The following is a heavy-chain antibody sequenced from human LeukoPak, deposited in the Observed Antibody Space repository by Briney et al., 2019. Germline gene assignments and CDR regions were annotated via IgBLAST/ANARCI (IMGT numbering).Heavy chain of an antibody. J-gene: IGHJ4*02. CDR3: SRLVEMATIIFDY. D-gene: IGHD5-24*01. V-gene: IGHV4-59*01. Sequence: PSETLSLTCTVSCGSISSYYWSLIRQPPGKGLEWIGYIYYSGSTNYNPTLKSRVTISVDTSKNQFSLKLGSVTAAATAVYYCSRLVEMATIIFDYWGEGTLVTVSS. CDR2: IYYSGST. CDR1: CGSISSYY.